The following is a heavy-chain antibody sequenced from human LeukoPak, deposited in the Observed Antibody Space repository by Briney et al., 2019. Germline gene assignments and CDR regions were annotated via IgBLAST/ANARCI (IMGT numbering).Heavy chain of an antibody. D-gene: IGHD3-9*01. J-gene: IGHJ6*03. CDR2: IYYSGST. CDR3: ARESVGPSDWYYYMDV. V-gene: IGHV4-59*01. Sequence: SETLSPTCTVSGGSISSYYWSWIRQPPGKGLEWIGYIYYSGSTNYNPSLKSRVTISVDTSKNQFSLKLSSVTAADTAVYYCARESVGPSDWYYYMDVWGKGTTVTVSS. CDR1: GGSISSYY.